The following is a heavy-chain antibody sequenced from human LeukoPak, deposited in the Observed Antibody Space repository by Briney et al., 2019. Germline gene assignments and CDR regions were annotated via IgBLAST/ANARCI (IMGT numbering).Heavy chain of an antibody. CDR2: IVVGSGDT. J-gene: IGHJ4*02. CDR3: AAEYYYENSGRDYYADC. V-gene: IGHV1-58*02. CDR1: GFTFTSSA. Sequence: ASVKVSCKASGFTFTSSAMQWVRQARGQRLEWIGWIVVGSGDTNYAQKFQERVTITRDESTSTAYMELSSLRSEDTAVYYCAAEYYYENSGRDYYADCWGQGTLVTVSS. D-gene: IGHD3-22*01.